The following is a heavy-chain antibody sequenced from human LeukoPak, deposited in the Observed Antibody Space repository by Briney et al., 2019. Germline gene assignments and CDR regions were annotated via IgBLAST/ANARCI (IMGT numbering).Heavy chain of an antibody. Sequence: GGALSLSCAPGGSTFSSYAMSWVRQAPGKGLEWVSAISGSGGSTYYADSVKGRFTISRENSKNSLYLQMNSLRAEDTAVYYCAKYREEDDGWYPDNDAFDIWGQETMVTVS. J-gene: IGHJ3*02. CDR2: ISGSGGST. V-gene: IGHV3-23*01. D-gene: IGHD6-19*01. CDR1: GSTFSSYA. CDR3: AKYREEDDGWYPDNDAFDI.